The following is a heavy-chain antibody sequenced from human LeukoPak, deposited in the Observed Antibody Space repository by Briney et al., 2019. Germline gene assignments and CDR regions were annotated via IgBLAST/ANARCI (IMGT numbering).Heavy chain of an antibody. Sequence: GESLKISCKGSGYSFTSYWIGWVRQMPGKGLEWMGIIYPGDSDTRYSPSFQGQVTISADKSISTAYLQWSSLKASDTAMYYGARSISIVGGWYADYFGYWGQGTLVTVSS. CDR1: GYSFTSYW. D-gene: IGHD6-19*01. CDR3: ARSISIVGGWYADYFGY. V-gene: IGHV5-51*01. CDR2: IYPGDSDT. J-gene: IGHJ4*02.